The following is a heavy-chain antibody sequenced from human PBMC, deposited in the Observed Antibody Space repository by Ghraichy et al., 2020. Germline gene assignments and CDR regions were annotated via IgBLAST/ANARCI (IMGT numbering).Heavy chain of an antibody. CDR1: GGSISSYY. CDR2: IYYSGST. V-gene: IGHV4-59*01. D-gene: IGHD4-17*01. J-gene: IGHJ6*02. Sequence: SETPSLTCTVSGGSISSYYWSWIRQPPGKGLEWIGYIYYSGSTNYNPSLKSRVTISVDTSKNQFSLKLSSVTAADTAVYYCARGTGDRLYYYYYGMDVWGQGTTVTVSS. CDR3: ARGTGDRLYYYYYGMDV.